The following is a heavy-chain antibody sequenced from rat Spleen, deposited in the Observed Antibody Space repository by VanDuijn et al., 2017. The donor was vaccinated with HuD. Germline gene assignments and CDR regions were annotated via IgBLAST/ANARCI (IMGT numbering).Heavy chain of an antibody. Sequence: EVELVESGGGLVQPGRSMKLSCAASGFTFSNYGMAWVRQAPTKGLEWVASISTSGGSTYYRDSVKGRFTISRDNAKSTLYLQMDSLRSEDTATYYCTTADGGYRDYFDYWGQGVMVTVSS. J-gene: IGHJ2*01. D-gene: IGHD1-11*01. CDR2: ISTSGGST. CDR3: TTADGGYRDYFDY. CDR1: GFTFSNYG. V-gene: IGHV5-27*01.